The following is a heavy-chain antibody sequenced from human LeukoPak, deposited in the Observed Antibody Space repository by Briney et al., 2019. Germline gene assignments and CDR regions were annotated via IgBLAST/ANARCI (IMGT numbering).Heavy chain of an antibody. V-gene: IGHV3-33*01. Sequence: RGSLRLSCAASGFTFSSYGMHWVRQAPGKGLEWVAVIWYDGSNKYYADSVKGRFTISRDNSKNTLYLQMNSLRAEDTAVYYCARDPLAGSWYYFDYWGQGTLVTVSS. CDR3: ARDPLAGSWYYFDY. D-gene: IGHD6-13*01. CDR2: IWYDGSNK. CDR1: GFTFSSYG. J-gene: IGHJ4*02.